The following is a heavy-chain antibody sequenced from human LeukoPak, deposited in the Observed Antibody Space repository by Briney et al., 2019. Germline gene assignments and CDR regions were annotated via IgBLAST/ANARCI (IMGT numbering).Heavy chain of an antibody. CDR2: IRYDGSNK. CDR3: ARGLTYYYGSGTAYYFDY. Sequence: GGSLRLSCAASGFTFSSYGMHWVRQAPGKGLEWVAFIRYDGSNKYYADSVKGRFTISRDNSKNTLYLQMNSLRAEDTAVYYCARGLTYYYGSGTAYYFDYWGQGTLVTVSS. D-gene: IGHD3-10*01. J-gene: IGHJ4*02. V-gene: IGHV3-30*02. CDR1: GFTFSSYG.